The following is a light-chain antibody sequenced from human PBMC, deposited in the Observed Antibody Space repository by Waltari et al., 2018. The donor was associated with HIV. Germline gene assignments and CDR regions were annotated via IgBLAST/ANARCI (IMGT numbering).Light chain of an antibody. J-gene: IGKJ3*01. Sequence: ETVITQSPGALSVSPGESVTLSCRASQSVSTNLAWYQQKPGQPHRLLIYGASARATDGPARFSGSGSGTEFNLTIAALRSEDLAVYFCQQYNSWPLTFGPGSKVNIK. CDR1: QSVSTN. CDR3: QQYNSWPLT. CDR2: GAS. V-gene: IGKV3-15*01.